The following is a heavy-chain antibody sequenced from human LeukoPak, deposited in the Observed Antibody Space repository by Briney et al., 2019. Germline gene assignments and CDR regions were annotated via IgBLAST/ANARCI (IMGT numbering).Heavy chain of an antibody. CDR2: ISAYNGNT. D-gene: IGHD3-10*01. Sequence: ASVKVSCKASGYTFTSYGISWVRQAPGQGLEWMGWISAYNGNTNYAQKLQGRVTMTTDTSTSTAYMELRSLRSDDTAVYYCARDLSPWYYGSGSYYNSWFDPWGQGTLVTVSS. CDR1: GYTFTSYG. CDR3: ARDLSPWYYGSGSYYNSWFDP. J-gene: IGHJ5*02. V-gene: IGHV1-18*01.